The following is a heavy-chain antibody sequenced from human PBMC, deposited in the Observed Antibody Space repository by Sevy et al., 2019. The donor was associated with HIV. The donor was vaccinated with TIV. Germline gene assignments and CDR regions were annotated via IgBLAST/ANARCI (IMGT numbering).Heavy chain of an antibody. CDR2: ISGSGLTT. CDR3: AKDIYCSAGSCYHYYYYVMDV. CDR1: GFTFSNFA. J-gene: IGHJ6*02. D-gene: IGHD2-15*01. V-gene: IGHV3-23*01. Sequence: GGSLRLSCAASGFTFSNFAMSWVRQAPGKGLEWVSAISGSGLTTYSADSVKGRFIISRDNSKNTLYLQIDSLRAEDTAVYYCAKDIYCSAGSCYHYYYYVMDVWSQGTTVTVSS.